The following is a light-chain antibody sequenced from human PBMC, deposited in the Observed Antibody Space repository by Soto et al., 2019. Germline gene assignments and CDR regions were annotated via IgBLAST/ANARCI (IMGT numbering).Light chain of an antibody. CDR3: QQYGSSGT. Sequence: EKVLTQSPATLSVSPGDRATLSCRASQSVSSYLAWYQQKPGQAPRLLIYGASSRATGIPDRFSGSGSGTDFTLTISRLEPEDFAVYYCQQYGSSGTFGQGTKVDTK. CDR1: QSVSSY. J-gene: IGKJ1*01. CDR2: GAS. V-gene: IGKV3-20*01.